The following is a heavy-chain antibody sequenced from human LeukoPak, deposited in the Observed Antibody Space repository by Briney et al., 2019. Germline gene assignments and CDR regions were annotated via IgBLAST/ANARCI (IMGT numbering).Heavy chain of an antibody. Sequence: SETLSLTCTVSGGSISSSSYYWGWIRQPPGKGLEWIGSIYYSGSTYYNPSLKSRVTISVDTSKNQFSLKLSSVTAADTAVYYCASYPYYYDSSGYYPIYYFDYWGQGTLVTVSS. CDR1: GGSISSSSYY. CDR2: IYYSGST. V-gene: IGHV4-39*01. D-gene: IGHD3-22*01. CDR3: ASYPYYYDSSGYYPIYYFDY. J-gene: IGHJ4*02.